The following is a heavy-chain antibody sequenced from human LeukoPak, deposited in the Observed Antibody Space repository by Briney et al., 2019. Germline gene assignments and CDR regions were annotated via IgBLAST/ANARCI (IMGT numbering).Heavy chain of an antibody. CDR2: INPNSGGT. V-gene: IGHV1-2*02. J-gene: IGHJ4*02. D-gene: IGHD5-18*01. Sequence: ASVKVSCKASGYTFTGYYMHWVRQAPGQGLEWMGWINPNSGGTNYAQKFQGRVTMTRDTSISTAYMELSRLRSDDTAVYYCARVAGGGYGFLFDYWGQGTLVTVSS. CDR3: ARVAGGGYGFLFDY. CDR1: GYTFTGYY.